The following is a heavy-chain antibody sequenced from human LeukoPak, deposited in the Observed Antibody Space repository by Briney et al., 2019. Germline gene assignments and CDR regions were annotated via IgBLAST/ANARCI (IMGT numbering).Heavy chain of an antibody. CDR2: IDYSGDA. CDR3: ARLDGLAFDY. Sequence: SETLSLTCTVSGYSISSGGYFWGWIRQHPGRGLEWIGYIDYSGDAYYNPSLKSRATISVDTSKNQFSLMMSSLTAADTAVYYCARLDGLAFDYWGQGTLVTVSS. J-gene: IGHJ4*02. V-gene: IGHV4-31*03. CDR1: GYSISSGGYF.